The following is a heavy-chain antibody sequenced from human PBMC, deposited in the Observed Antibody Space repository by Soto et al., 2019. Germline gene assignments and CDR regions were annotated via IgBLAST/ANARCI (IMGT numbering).Heavy chain of an antibody. Sequence: SGPTLVNPTETLTLTCTVSGFSLSNARMGVSWIRQPPGKALEWLAHIFSNDEKSYSTSLKSRLTISKDTSKSQVVLTMTNMDPVDTATYYCARPVAAAGTDLEYYGMDVWGQGTTVTV. CDR2: IFSNDEK. CDR3: ARPVAAAGTDLEYYGMDV. V-gene: IGHV2-26*01. CDR1: GFSLSNARMG. J-gene: IGHJ6*02. D-gene: IGHD6-13*01.